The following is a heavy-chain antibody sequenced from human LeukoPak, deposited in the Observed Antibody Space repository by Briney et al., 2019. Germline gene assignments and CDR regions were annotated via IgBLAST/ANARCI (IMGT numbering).Heavy chain of an antibody. CDR3: ARTYCSGGSCYLGYWYFDL. V-gene: IGHV5-51*01. D-gene: IGHD2-15*01. CDR1: GYSFSIYW. CDR2: IYPGDSDT. J-gene: IGHJ2*01. Sequence: GESLKISCKGSGYSFSIYWIGWVRQMPGKGLEWMGIIYPGDSDTRYSPSFQGQVTISADKSISTAYLQWTSLKASDTAIYYCARTYCSGGSCYLGYWYFDLWGRGTLVTVSS.